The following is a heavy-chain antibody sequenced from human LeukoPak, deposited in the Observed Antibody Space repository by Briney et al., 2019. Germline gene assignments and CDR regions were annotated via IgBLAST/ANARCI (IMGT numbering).Heavy chain of an antibody. J-gene: IGHJ4*02. Sequence: SETLSLACTVSGSSISSSSYYWGWIRQPRGKGLEWIGSIYYSGSTYYNPSLKSRVTISVDTSKNQFSLKLSSVTAADTAVYYCARVRILEWLAKYYFDYWGQGTLVTVSS. CDR3: ARVRILEWLAKYYFDY. CDR1: GSSISSSSYY. CDR2: IYYSGST. V-gene: IGHV4-39*07. D-gene: IGHD3-3*01.